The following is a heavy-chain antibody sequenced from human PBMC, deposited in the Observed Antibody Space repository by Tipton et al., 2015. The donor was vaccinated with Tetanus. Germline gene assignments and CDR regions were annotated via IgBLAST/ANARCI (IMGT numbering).Heavy chain of an antibody. D-gene: IGHD3-16*01. Sequence: QVQLVQSGAEVKKPGASVKVSCKTSGYTFTSFHMHWVRQAPGQGLQWMGTVNPSGGVTTYAQRFKGRLVMTKDTSTTTVYMELSSLTSEDTAMYYCARQRGNRADAFDNWGQGTLVIVSS. CDR3: ARQRGNRADAFDN. CDR2: VNPSGGVT. V-gene: IGHV1-46*01. J-gene: IGHJ4*03. CDR1: GYTFTSFH.